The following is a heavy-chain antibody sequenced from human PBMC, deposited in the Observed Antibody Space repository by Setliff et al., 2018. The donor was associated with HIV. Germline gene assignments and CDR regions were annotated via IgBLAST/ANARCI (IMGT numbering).Heavy chain of an antibody. CDR1: AYSFTGYY. CDR3: ARDHCSSSGCYEYSYYGMDV. Sequence: ASVKVSCKASAYSFTGYYMHWVRQAPGQGLEWMGWINPNSGGTTDAPKFQGRVTMTRDTSISTAYVEVSRRRADDTAVYYCARDHCSSSGCYEYSYYGMDVWGQGTTVTVSS. D-gene: IGHD2-2*01. V-gene: IGHV1-2*02. J-gene: IGHJ6*02. CDR2: INPNSGGT.